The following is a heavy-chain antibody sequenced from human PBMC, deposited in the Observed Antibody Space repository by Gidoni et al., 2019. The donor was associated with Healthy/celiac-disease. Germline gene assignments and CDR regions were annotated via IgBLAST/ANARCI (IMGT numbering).Heavy chain of an antibody. CDR1: GGSISSSSYY. J-gene: IGHJ4*02. CDR2: IYYSGST. CDR3: ARQAVAGTHYFDY. D-gene: IGHD6-19*01. Sequence: QLQLQESGPGLVKPSETLSLTCTVSGGSISSSSYYWGWIRQPPGKGLEWIGGIYYSGSTYYNPSLKSRVTISVDTSKNQFSLKLSSVTAADTAVYYCARQAVAGTHYFDYWGQGTLVTVSS. V-gene: IGHV4-39*01.